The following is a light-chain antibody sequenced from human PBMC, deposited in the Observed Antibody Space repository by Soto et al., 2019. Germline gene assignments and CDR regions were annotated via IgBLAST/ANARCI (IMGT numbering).Light chain of an antibody. J-gene: IGKJ5*01. CDR1: QSVSSN. CDR2: GAS. Sequence: EIVMTQSPATLSVSPVERATLSCRASQSVSSNLAWYQQKPGQAPRFLIYGASTRATGIPARFSGSGSGTEFTLTISSLQSEDFAVYHCQQYNKWPPITFGQGTRLEIK. V-gene: IGKV3-15*01. CDR3: QQYNKWPPIT.